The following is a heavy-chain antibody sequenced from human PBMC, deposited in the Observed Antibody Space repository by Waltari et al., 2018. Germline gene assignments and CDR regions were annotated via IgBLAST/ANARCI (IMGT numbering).Heavy chain of an antibody. CDR1: GFTFSSYA. J-gene: IGHJ2*01. V-gene: IGHV3-23*01. Sequence: EVQLLESGGGLVQPGGYLRLPCAASGFTFSSYALSWVRSATGKGLEWVSAISGSGGSTYYADSVKGRFTISRDNSKNTLYLQMNSLRAEDTAVYYCAKKGWTRGLSWYFDLWGRGTLVTVSS. CDR2: ISGSGGST. CDR3: AKKGWTRGLSWYFDL. D-gene: IGHD3-10*01.